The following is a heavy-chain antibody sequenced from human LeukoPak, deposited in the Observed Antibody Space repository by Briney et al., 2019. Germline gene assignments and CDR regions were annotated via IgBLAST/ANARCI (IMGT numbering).Heavy chain of an antibody. J-gene: IGHJ4*02. CDR3: ARDRSAVVGYCSSTSCYRGFDY. Sequence: GGSLRLSCAASGFTFSSYSMNWVRQAPGKGLEWVSYISSSSSTIYYADSVKGRFTISRDNAKNSLYLQMNSLRDEDTAVYYCARDRSAVVGYCSSTSCYRGFDYWGQGTLVTVSS. V-gene: IGHV3-48*02. CDR2: ISSSSSTI. CDR1: GFTFSSYS. D-gene: IGHD2-2*02.